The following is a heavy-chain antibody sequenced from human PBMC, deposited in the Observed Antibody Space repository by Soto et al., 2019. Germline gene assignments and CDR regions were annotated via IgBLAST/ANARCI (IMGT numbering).Heavy chain of an antibody. CDR1: GFTFSSYG. J-gene: IGHJ6*02. CDR3: AKGSVAFGTYYYYGMDV. V-gene: IGHV3-30*18. D-gene: IGHD6-19*01. CDR2: ISYDGSNK. Sequence: GGSLRLSCAASGFTFSSYGMHWVRQAPGKGLEWVAVISYDGSNKYYADSVKGRSTISRDNSKNTLYLQMNSLRAEDTAVYYCAKGSVAFGTYYYYGMDVWGQGTTVTVSS.